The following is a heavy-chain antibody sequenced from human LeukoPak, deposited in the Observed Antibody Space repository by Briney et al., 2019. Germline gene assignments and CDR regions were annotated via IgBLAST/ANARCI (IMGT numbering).Heavy chain of an antibody. V-gene: IGHV4-34*01. CDR1: GASFSGYF. CDR2: IKYDGTT. D-gene: IGHD4-17*01. CDR3: ARGPDYYGDYISWFPDAFHI. Sequence: SETLSLTCAVSGASFSGYFWNWIRQSPEKGLEWVGEIKYDGTTNYNPSLTSRVTMSIDKATNQFHLKVTSLTAADTAVYYCARGPDYYGDYISWFPDAFHIWGQGTLVSVSP. J-gene: IGHJ3*02.